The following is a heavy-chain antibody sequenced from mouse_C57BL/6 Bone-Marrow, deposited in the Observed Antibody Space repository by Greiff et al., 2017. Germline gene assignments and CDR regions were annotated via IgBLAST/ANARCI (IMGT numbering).Heavy chain of an antibody. V-gene: IGHV1-69*01. J-gene: IGHJ1*03. CDR2: IDPSDSYT. D-gene: IGHD2-3*01. CDR1: GYTFTSYW. Sequence: QVQLQQPGAELVMPGASVKLSCKASGYTFTSYWMHWVKQRPGQGLEWIGEIDPSDSYTNYNQKFKGKSTLTLDKSSSTAYMQLSSLTSEDSAVYYCARGLLWYFDVWGTGTTVTVSS. CDR3: ARGLLWYFDV.